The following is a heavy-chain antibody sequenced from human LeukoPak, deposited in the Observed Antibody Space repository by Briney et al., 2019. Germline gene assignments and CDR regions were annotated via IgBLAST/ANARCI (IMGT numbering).Heavy chain of an antibody. J-gene: IGHJ5*02. V-gene: IGHV1-8*01. CDR3: ARGGGRGAASNWFDP. Sequence: ASVKVSCKASGYTFTSYDINWVRRAPGQGLEWMGWMNPNSGNTGYAQKFQGRVTMTRNTSISTAYMELSSLRSEDTAVYYCARGGGRGAASNWFDPWGRGTLVTVSS. CDR1: GYTFTSYD. CDR2: MNPNSGNT. D-gene: IGHD3-10*01.